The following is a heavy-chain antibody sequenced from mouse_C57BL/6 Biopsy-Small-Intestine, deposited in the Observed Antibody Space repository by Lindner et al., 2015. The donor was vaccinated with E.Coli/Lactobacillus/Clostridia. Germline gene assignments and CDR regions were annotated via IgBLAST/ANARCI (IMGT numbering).Heavy chain of an antibody. Sequence: VQLQESGVELVKPGASVKFSCKATGYSFTGYWIEWVKQRPGHGLEWIGEILPGSGSTKYNEKFKGKATFTEDTSSSTAYMQLSSLTTKDSAIYYCARSGYGGDYIDYWAQGTTLTVSS. V-gene: IGHV1-9*01. CDR3: ARSGYGGDYIDY. J-gene: IGHJ2*01. D-gene: IGHD2-10*02. CDR2: ILPGSGST. CDR1: GYSFTGYW.